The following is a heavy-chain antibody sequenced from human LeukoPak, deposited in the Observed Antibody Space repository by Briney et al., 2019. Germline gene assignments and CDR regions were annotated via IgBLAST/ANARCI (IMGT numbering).Heavy chain of an antibody. CDR3: ARYMFLGTVRYFDY. J-gene: IGHJ4*02. D-gene: IGHD4-11*01. Sequence: SETLSLTCAVSGVSISNYYLSWIRQPPGKGLEWIGHIYFIGNTNYNASLKSRVTISVDTSKNQFSLKLSSVTAADTAVYYCARYMFLGTVRYFDYWGQGTLVTVSS. CDR2: IYFIGNT. V-gene: IGHV4-59*01. CDR1: GVSISNYY.